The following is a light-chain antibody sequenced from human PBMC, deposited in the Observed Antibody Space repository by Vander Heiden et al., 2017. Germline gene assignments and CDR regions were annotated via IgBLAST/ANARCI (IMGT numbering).Light chain of an antibody. V-gene: IGLV2-23*02. J-gene: IGLJ2*01. CDR2: EVS. CDR1: SSDVGSNNL. Sequence: QSALTQPASVSGSPGQYITISCTGTSSDVGSNNLVSWYQQTPGKAPKRMIYEVSKRPSGVSNRFSGSKSGNTASLTISGLQAEDEADYYCCSCAGSSTFVVFGGGTKLTVL. CDR3: CSCAGSSTFVV.